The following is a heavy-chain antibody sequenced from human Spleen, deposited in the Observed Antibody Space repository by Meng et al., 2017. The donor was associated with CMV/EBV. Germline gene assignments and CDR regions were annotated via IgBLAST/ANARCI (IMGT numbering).Heavy chain of an antibody. CDR1: GGSFISSNF. D-gene: IGHD2-21*02. J-gene: IGHJ4*02. Sequence: QVQLQESGPGLVKPSRTLSLTCAVSGGSFISSNFWTLVRQVPGKGLEWIGEISLSGSTNYRPYLKSRVTISVDKFKIQCSLKLGSVTAADTAVYYCARIERRRILKYCGSDCSTTDYWGQGTLVTVSS. CDR2: ISLSGST. CDR3: ARIERRRILKYCGSDCSTTDY. V-gene: IGHV4-4*02.